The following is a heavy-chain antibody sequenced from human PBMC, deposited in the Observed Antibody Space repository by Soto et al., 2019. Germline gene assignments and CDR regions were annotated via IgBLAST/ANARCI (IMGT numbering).Heavy chain of an antibody. D-gene: IGHD5-12*01. Sequence: GVSPRLSFAASGFSFSNYAMSWFRQAPGKGLEWVSAISGSGGSTYYADSVKGRFTVSRDNSKNTLYLLMSSLRVEDTAVYICAKARDSAYGYPRGALDYWGQGTPVSDSS. CDR1: GFSFSNYA. V-gene: IGHV3-23*01. J-gene: IGHJ4*01. CDR2: ISGSGGST. CDR3: AKARDSAYGYPRGALDY.